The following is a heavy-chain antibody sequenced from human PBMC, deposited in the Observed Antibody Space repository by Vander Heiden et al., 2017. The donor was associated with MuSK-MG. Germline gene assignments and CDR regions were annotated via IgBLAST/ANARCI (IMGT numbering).Heavy chain of an antibody. D-gene: IGHD1-26*01. Sequence: EVQLVESGGGLVKPGGSLRLSCDASGLAFSSYSMNWVRQAQGKGLEWVSSISSSSSYIYYADSVKGRFTISRDNAKNSLYLQMNSLRAEDTAVYYCARDMVGGVGYWGQGTLVTVSS. V-gene: IGHV3-21*01. CDR2: ISSSSSYI. CDR1: GLAFSSYS. J-gene: IGHJ4*02. CDR3: ARDMVGGVGY.